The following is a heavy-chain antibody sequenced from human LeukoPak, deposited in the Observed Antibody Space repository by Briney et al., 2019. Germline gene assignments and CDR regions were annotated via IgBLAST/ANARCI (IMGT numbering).Heavy chain of an antibody. V-gene: IGHV4-61*02. J-gene: IGHJ4*02. CDR2: IYTSGST. Sequence: SETLSLTCTVSGGSISSGSYYWSWIRQPAGKGLEWIGRIYTSGSTNYNPSLKSRVTISVDTSKNQFSLKLSSVTAADTAVYYCAREGAYGDIQSELYYFDYWGQGTLVTVSS. D-gene: IGHD4-17*01. CDR1: GGSISSGSYY. CDR3: AREGAYGDIQSELYYFDY.